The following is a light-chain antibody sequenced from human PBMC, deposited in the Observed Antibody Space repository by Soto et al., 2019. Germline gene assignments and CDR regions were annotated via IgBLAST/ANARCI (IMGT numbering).Light chain of an antibody. J-gene: IGLJ1*01. Sequence: QSALTQPPSASGSPGQSVAISCTGTASDIGGYTFVSWYQQHPGKAPKLLIYDVNKRPSGVPDRFSCSKSGNTASLTVSGLQDEDEADDYCSAHGGNNPYVFGTGTKLTGL. CDR1: ASDIGGYTF. CDR3: SAHGGNNPYV. CDR2: DVN. V-gene: IGLV2-8*01.